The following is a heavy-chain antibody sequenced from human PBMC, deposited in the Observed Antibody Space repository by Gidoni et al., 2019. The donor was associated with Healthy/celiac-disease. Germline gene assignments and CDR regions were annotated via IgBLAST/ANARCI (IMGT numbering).Heavy chain of an antibody. CDR3: ARLTGGTYYFSQFRH. J-gene: IGHJ4*02. CDR1: GFSVIGNY. V-gene: IGHV3-66*02. Sequence: EVQLVESGGGLVQPGGSLRLSCAASGFSVIGNYMSWVRQAPGKGLGWVSVIYSGGSTYYADSVKGRFTISRDNSKNTLYLQMNSLRVEDTAVYYCARLTGGTYYFSQFRHWGQGTLVTVSS. CDR2: IYSGGST. D-gene: IGHD1-26*01.